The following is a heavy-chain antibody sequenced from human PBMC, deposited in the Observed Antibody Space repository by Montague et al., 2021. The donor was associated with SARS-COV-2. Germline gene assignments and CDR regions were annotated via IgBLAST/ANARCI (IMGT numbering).Heavy chain of an antibody. D-gene: IGHD6-13*01. Sequence: TLSLTCIVSGGSISSDDSYWTWIRQHPGKGLEWIGYIPYSGXTSYXXXXKXRLTISADTSDNQFSLKLTSMTAADTAVYYCARMYVPAHGTSAASYSDYWGRGTLVTVSS. J-gene: IGHJ4*02. CDR1: GGSISSDDSY. CDR3: ARMYVPAHGTSAASYSDY. CDR2: IPYSGXT. V-gene: IGHV4-31*03.